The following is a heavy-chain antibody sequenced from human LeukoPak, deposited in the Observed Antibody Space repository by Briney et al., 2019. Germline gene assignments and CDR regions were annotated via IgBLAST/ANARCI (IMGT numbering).Heavy chain of an antibody. V-gene: IGHV3-23*01. CDR2: INGGGGST. Sequence: GGSLRLSCAASGFTFSSSAMSWVRQAPGKGLEWVSAINGGGGSTYYADSVKGRFTISRDNSKNTLYLQMNSLRAEDTAVYYCAREMLAAVAAQSWGQGTLVTVSS. CDR1: GFTFSSSA. CDR3: AREMLAAVAAQS. D-gene: IGHD6-19*01. J-gene: IGHJ5*02.